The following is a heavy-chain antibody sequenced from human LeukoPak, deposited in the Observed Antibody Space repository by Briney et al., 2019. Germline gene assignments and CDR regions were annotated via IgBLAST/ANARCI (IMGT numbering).Heavy chain of an antibody. J-gene: IGHJ4*02. D-gene: IGHD2-15*01. CDR1: GFTFSSYS. CDR2: ISSSSSYI. Sequence: PGGSLRLSCAASGFTFSSYSMNWVRQAPGKGLEWVSSISSSSSYIYYADSVKGRFTISRDNAKNSLYLQMNSLRAEDTAVYYCARIDCSGGSCYSGYFDYWGQGTLVTVSS. CDR3: ARIDCSGGSCYSGYFDY. V-gene: IGHV3-21*01.